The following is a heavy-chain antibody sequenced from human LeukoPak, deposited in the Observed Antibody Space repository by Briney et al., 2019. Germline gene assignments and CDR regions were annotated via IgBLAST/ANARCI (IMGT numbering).Heavy chain of an antibody. CDR3: VSVAARRRVDPDY. V-gene: IGHV3-64D*09. CDR1: GFTFSSYA. Sequence: GGSLRLSCSASGFTFSSYAMHWVRQAPGKGLEYVSAISSNGGSTYYADSVKGRFTISRDNSKNTLYLQMSSLRAEDTAVYYCVSVAARRRVDPDYWGQGTLVTVSS. J-gene: IGHJ4*02. D-gene: IGHD6-6*01. CDR2: ISSNGGST.